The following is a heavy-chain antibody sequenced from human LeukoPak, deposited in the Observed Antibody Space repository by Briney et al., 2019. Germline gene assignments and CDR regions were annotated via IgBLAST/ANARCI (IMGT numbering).Heavy chain of an antibody. J-gene: IGHJ4*02. Sequence: GGPLRLSCAASGFTFSIYAMSWVRQPPGKGLEWVSGISDSGGATYYADSMRGRFTISRENSKNTLYLQMNSLRAEDTAVYYCARAHNWKYGSFDFWGQGTLVTVSS. D-gene: IGHD1-7*01. CDR3: ARAHNWKYGSFDF. CDR2: ISDSGGAT. CDR1: GFTFSIYA. V-gene: IGHV3-23*01.